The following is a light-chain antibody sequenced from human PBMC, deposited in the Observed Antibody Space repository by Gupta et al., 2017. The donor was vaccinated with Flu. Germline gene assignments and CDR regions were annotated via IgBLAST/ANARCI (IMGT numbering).Light chain of an antibody. CDR2: RNN. CDR3: EAWEDSRSGPWV. J-gene: IGLJ3*02. V-gene: IGLV1-47*01. Sequence: SVLTQPPSASGTPGQRVTTPCSGSSSNIGSNYVYWYQQLPGTAPNLLLYRNNQRRSGAPDPVSGSNSGTSSALAISGLRSEEEAAYYFEAWEDSRSGPWVFGGGTKLTVL. CDR1: SSNIGSNY.